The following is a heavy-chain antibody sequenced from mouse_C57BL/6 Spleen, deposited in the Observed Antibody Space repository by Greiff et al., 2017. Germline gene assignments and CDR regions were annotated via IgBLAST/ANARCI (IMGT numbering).Heavy chain of an antibody. J-gene: IGHJ2*01. V-gene: IGHV3-1*01. Sequence: DVKLQESGPGMVKPSQSLSLTCTVTGYSITSGYDWHWIRHFPGNKLEWMGYISYSGSTNYNPSLKSRISITHYKSKNQFFLKFNSVTTGDTATYYCARSNWDRYYFDYWGQGTTLTVSS. CDR1: GYSITSGYD. D-gene: IGHD4-1*01. CDR3: ARSNWDRYYFDY. CDR2: ISYSGST.